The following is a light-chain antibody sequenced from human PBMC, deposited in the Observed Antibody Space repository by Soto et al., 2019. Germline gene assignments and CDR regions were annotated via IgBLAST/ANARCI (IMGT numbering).Light chain of an antibody. CDR3: QQRSSWIT. CDR1: QSISSS. J-gene: IGKJ5*01. Sequence: IVLTQSPTTLSLWPGETAVLSCRASQSISSSLSWYQQRPGQAPRLLIYDASNRAPGIPARFSGSGSGTVFTLTISSLEPEDFALYYCQQRSSWITFGPGTRLEIE. V-gene: IGKV3-11*01. CDR2: DAS.